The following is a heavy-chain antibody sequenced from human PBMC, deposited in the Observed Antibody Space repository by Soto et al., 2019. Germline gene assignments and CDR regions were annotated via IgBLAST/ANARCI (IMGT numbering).Heavy chain of an antibody. V-gene: IGHV3-7*03. CDR1: GFTFKSYW. Sequence: GGSLRLSCAASGFTFKSYWMTWVRQAPGKGLEWVANIKQDGSERYYVDSVKGQVTISADKSISTAYLQWSSLKALDTAMYYCARGGGSYNWFDPWGQGTLVTVSS. D-gene: IGHD1-26*01. J-gene: IGHJ5*02. CDR2: IKQDGSER. CDR3: ARGGGSYNWFDP.